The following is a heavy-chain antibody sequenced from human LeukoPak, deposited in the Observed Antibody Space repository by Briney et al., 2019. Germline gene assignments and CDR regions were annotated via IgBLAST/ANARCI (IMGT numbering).Heavy chain of an antibody. J-gene: IGHJ4*02. CDR3: ARRRYYDSSGCFDY. V-gene: IGHV4-39*01. D-gene: IGHD3-22*01. CDR1: GGSISSSSYY. CDR2: IYYSGST. Sequence: SETLSLTCTVSGGSISSSSYYWGWIRQPPGKGLEWIGSIYYSGSTYYNPALKSRVTISVDTSKNQFSLKLSSVTAADTAVYYCARRRYYDSSGCFDYWGQGTLVTVSS.